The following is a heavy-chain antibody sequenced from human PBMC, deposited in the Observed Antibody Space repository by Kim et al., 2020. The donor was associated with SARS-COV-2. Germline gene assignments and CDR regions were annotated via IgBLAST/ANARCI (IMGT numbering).Heavy chain of an antibody. J-gene: IGHJ4*02. CDR2: DGSVR. Sequence: DGSVRTHVDSVKGRFTISRDNANNLLYLQMSNLRAEDAAVYSCAAWANDNYWGQGTLVTVSS. V-gene: IGHV3-7*01. CDR3: AAWANDNY. D-gene: IGHD3-22*01.